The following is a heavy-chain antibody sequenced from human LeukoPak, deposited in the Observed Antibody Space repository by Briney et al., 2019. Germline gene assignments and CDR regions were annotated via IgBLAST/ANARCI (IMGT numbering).Heavy chain of an antibody. V-gene: IGHV3-23*01. D-gene: IGHD2-15*01. J-gene: IGHJ4*02. Sequence: GGSLRLSCAASGFTFGSYVMSWVRQAPGKGPEWVSALSGDGGTYYADSVKGRFTISRDNSKNTLYLQMNSLGGEDTALYYCARYCGAASGYSGFDYWGQGTLVTVAS. CDR2: LSGDGGT. CDR1: GFTFGSYV. CDR3: ARYCGAASGYSGFDY.